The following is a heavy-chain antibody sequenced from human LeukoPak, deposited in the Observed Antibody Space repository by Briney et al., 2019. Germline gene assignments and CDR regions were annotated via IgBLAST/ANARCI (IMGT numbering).Heavy chain of an antibody. J-gene: IGHJ6*03. Sequence: SETLSLTCAVYGGSFSGYYWSWIRQPPGKGLEWIGEINHSGSTNYNPSLKSRVTISVDTSKNQFSLKLSSVTAADTAVYYCATKYSSSRGNYYYYYMDVWGKGTTATVSS. D-gene: IGHD6-6*01. CDR2: INHSGST. CDR3: ATKYSSSRGNYYYYYMDV. V-gene: IGHV4-34*01. CDR1: GGSFSGYY.